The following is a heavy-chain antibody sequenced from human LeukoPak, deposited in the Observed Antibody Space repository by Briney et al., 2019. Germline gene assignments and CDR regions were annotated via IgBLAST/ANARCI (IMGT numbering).Heavy chain of an antibody. CDR3: ATKEPSTSGWSY. CDR2: IKEDGSEK. V-gene: IGHV3-7*01. D-gene: IGHD6-19*01. CDR1: GFTFNRDW. Sequence: GGSLRLSCTASGFTFNRDWTAWVRQAPGKGLEWVANIKEDGSEKNYVDSVKGRFTMSRDNAENSVYLQMNDLRAEDTGVYYCATKEPSTSGWSYWGQGTLVTVSS. J-gene: IGHJ4*02.